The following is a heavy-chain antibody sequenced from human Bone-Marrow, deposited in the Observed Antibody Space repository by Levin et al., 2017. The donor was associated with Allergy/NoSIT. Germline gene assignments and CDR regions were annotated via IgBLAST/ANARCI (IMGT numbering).Heavy chain of an antibody. CDR2: INAGNGNT. V-gene: IGHV1-3*01. J-gene: IGHJ2*01. D-gene: IGHD5-12*01. Sequence: ASVKVSCKASGYTFTSYAMHWVRQAPGQRLEWMGWINAGNGNTKYSQNFQGRVTITRDTSASTAYMELSSLRSEDTAVYYCARGGATPFYWYFDLWGRGTLVTVSS. CDR3: ARGGATPFYWYFDL. CDR1: GYTFTSYA.